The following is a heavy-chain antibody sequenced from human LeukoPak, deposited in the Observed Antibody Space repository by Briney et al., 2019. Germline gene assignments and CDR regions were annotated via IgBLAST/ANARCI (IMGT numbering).Heavy chain of an antibody. CDR1: GFSFNMYW. V-gene: IGHV5-51*01. Sequence: GASLKISCKGSGFSFNMYWIGWVRQMPGKGLEWMGIIYPGDSDTRYSPSFQGQVTISADKSISTAYLQWSSLKASDTAMYYCARHPDCTRTSCYVDYYGMDVWGQGTTVTVSS. J-gene: IGHJ6*02. CDR3: ARHPDCTRTSCYVDYYGMDV. CDR2: IYPGDSDT. D-gene: IGHD2-2*01.